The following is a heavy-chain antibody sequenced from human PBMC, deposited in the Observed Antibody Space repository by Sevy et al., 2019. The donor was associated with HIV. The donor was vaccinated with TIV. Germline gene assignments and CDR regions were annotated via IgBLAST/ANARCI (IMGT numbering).Heavy chain of an antibody. CDR3: TTDLGIYASK. CDR1: GFTFSGAW. CDR2: IKSETDGGAT. D-gene: IGHD3-16*01. V-gene: IGHV3-15*01. J-gene: IGHJ4*02. Sequence: GGSLRLSCAASGFTFSGAWMSWVRQVPGKGLEWLGRIKSETDGGATDYAAPGKGRFTISRDDSKKTGYLQVNSLQVEDTAVYYCTTDLGIYASKWGQGTLVTVSS.